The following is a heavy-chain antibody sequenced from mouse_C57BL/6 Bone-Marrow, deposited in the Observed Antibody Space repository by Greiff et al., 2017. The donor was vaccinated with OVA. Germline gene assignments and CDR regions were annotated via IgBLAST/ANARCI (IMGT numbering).Heavy chain of an antibody. Sequence: QVQLQQSGAELVMPGASVKLSCKASGYTFTSYWMHWVKQRPGQGLEWIGEIDPSDSYTNYNQKFKGKSTLTVDKSSSTAYMQLSSLTSEDSAVYYCARERDYYGSSRYFDYWGQGTTLTVSS. CDR2: IDPSDSYT. CDR3: ARERDYYGSSRYFDY. V-gene: IGHV1-69*01. J-gene: IGHJ2*01. D-gene: IGHD1-1*01. CDR1: GYTFTSYW.